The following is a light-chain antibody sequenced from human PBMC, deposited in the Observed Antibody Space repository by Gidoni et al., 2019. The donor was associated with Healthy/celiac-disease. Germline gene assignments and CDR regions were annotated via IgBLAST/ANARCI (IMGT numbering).Light chain of an antibody. CDR3: SSYTSSSPPP. CDR2: EVS. V-gene: IGLV2-14*01. J-gene: IGLJ2*01. CDR1: SSDVGGYNP. Sequence: QSALTQPASVSGSPGQSITISCTGTSSDVGGYNPVSWSQPHPGKAPKSMIYEVSNRPAGVSNRLSGLKSGNTAFLTSSWLPAADAADYYCSSYTSSSPPPFGRGTNPTVL.